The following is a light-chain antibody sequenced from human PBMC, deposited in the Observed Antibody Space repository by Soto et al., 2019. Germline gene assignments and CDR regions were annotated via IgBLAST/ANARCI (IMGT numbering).Light chain of an antibody. V-gene: IGLV2-14*01. Sequence: QSALTQPASVSGSPGQSITISCTGTSSDVGGYNYVSWYQQHPGKAPKLMIYEVSNRPSGVSNRFSGSKSGNTASLTTSGLQGEDEADYYCSSYTSSSTLEVVFGGGTKVTVL. CDR3: SSYTSSSTLEVV. CDR1: SSDVGGYNY. CDR2: EVS. J-gene: IGLJ2*01.